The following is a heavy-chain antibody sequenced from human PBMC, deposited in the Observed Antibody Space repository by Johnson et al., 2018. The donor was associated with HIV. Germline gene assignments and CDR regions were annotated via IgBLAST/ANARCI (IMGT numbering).Heavy chain of an antibody. Sequence: VQLVESGGGVVKPGGSLRLSCAASGFTLSNAWMSWVRQAPGKGLEWVGRIKSKTDGGTTDYAAPVKGRFTISRDDSKNTLYLQMNSLKTEDTAVYYCTTAVDGAPDAFDIWGQGTMVTVSS. J-gene: IGHJ3*02. V-gene: IGHV3-15*01. CDR2: IKSKTDGGTT. CDR3: TTAVDGAPDAFDI. CDR1: GFTLSNAW. D-gene: IGHD4-17*01.